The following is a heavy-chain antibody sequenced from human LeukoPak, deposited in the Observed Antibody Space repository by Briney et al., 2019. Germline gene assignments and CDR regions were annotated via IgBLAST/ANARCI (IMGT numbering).Heavy chain of an antibody. D-gene: IGHD6-19*01. V-gene: IGHV5-51*01. CDR2: IYPGDSDT. CDR3: ARSPEWLGFDY. Sequence: GEPLKISCKGSGYSFTSYWIGWVRQMPGKGLEWMGIIYPGDSDTRYSPSYQGQVTISADKSISTAYLQWSSLKASDTAMYYCARSPEWLGFDYWGQGTLVTVSS. CDR1: GYSFTSYW. J-gene: IGHJ4*02.